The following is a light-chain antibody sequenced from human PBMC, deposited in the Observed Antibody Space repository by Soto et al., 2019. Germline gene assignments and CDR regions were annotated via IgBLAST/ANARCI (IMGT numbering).Light chain of an antibody. CDR1: SSDVGGYNY. CDR2: EVN. Sequence: QSALTQPPSASGSPGQSVTISCTGTSSDVGGYNYVSWYQQHPGKAPKLMIYEVNKRPSGVPDHFSGSKSGNTASLTVSGLQAEDEADYYCSSYAGNDTYAFGSGTKLTVL. J-gene: IGLJ1*01. CDR3: SSYAGNDTYA. V-gene: IGLV2-8*01.